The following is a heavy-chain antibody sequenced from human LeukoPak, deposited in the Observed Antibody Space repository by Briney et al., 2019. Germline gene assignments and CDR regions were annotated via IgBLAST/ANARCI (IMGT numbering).Heavy chain of an antibody. V-gene: IGHV4-61*01. CDR1: GVSVSSGSYY. CDR2: IYYSGST. J-gene: IGHJ3*02. CDR3: ARDLVGGLGAFDI. D-gene: IGHD1-26*01. Sequence: SETLSLTCTVSGVSVSSGSYYWSWIRQPPGKGLEWIGYIYYSGSTNYNPSLKSRVTISVDTSKNQFSLKLSSVTAADTAVYYCARDLVGGLGAFDIWGQGTMVTVSS.